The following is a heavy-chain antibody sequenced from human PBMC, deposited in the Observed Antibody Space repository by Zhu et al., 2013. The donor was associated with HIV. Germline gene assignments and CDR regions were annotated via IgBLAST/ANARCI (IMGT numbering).Heavy chain of an antibody. J-gene: IGHJ4*02. CDR1: GYTFTSYD. V-gene: IGHV1-8*01. CDR3: ARYYYDSSGYTPNFDY. Sequence: QVQLVQSGAEVKKPGASVKVSCKASGYTFTSYDINWVRQATGQGLEWMGWMNPNSGNTGYAQKFQGRVTMTRNTSISTAYMELSSLRSEDTAVYYCARYYYDSSGYTPNFDYWAEGTRRSPSP. D-gene: IGHD3-22*01. CDR2: MNPNSGNT.